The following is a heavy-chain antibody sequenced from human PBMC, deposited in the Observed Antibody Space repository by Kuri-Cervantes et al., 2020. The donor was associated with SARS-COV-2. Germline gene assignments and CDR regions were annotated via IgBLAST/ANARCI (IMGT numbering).Heavy chain of an antibody. Sequence: KVSCKGSGYSFTSYWIGWVRQMPGKGLEWMGIIYPGDSGTRYSPSFQGQVTISADKPISTAYLQWSSLKASDTAMYYCARSAAPPALYYGMDVWGQGTTVTVSS. J-gene: IGHJ6*02. CDR1: GYSFTSYW. CDR3: ARSAAPPALYYGMDV. V-gene: IGHV5-51*04. D-gene: IGHD2-15*01. CDR2: IYPGDSGT.